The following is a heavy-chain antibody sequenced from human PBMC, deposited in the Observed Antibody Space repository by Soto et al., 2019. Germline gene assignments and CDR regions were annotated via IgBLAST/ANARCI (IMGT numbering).Heavy chain of an antibody. CDR1: GGTFSSYT. CDR3: ARYNIAVAAIPGWFDP. CDR2: VIPILGIA. Sequence: QVQLVQSGAEVKKPGSSVKVSCKAPGGTFSSYTISWVRQAPGQGHEWMGRVIPILGIANYAQKFQGRVTLILGIPNSAQKFKGKITITADKAASTAYMEMSSLRSENTAVYYCARYNIAVAAIPGWFDPWGQGTLVTVSS. D-gene: IGHD6-19*01. V-gene: IGHV1-69*02. J-gene: IGHJ5*02.